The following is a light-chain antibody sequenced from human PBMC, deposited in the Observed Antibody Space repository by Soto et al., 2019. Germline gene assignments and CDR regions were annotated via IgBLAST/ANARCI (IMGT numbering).Light chain of an antibody. CDR3: HQYFSIPHT. CDR1: QSVLYSSRNKNY. J-gene: IGKJ2*01. CDR2: WAS. Sequence: DIVMTQSPDSLAVSLGERATINCKSSQSVLYSSRNKNYLAWYQQKPGQPPKRLIYWASTRESGVPDRFSGSGSGTDFTLTISSLPAEDVAVYSCHQYFSIPHTYGQGTKLEIK. V-gene: IGKV4-1*01.